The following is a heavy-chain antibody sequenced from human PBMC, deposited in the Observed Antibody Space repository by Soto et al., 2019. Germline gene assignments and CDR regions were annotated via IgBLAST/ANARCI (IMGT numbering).Heavy chain of an antibody. CDR2: IYPGDSDT. Sequence: GASLKISCKGSGYSFTSYWIGWVRQMPGKGLEWMGIIYPGDSDTRYSPSFQGQVTISADKSISTAYLQWSSLKASDTAMYYCARWGGVDIVALYYFDYWGQGTLVTVSS. CDR3: ARWGGVDIVALYYFDY. V-gene: IGHV5-51*01. D-gene: IGHD5-12*01. J-gene: IGHJ4*02. CDR1: GYSFTSYW.